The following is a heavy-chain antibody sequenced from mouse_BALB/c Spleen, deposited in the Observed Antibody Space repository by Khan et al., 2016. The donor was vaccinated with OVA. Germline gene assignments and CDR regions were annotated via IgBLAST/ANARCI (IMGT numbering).Heavy chain of an antibody. D-gene: IGHD2-14*01. CDR2: INTHSGVP. J-gene: IGHJ4*01. Sequence: QIQLVQSGPELKKPGGTVRISCKASGYTFTTAGMQWVQKMPGKGLKWIGWINTHSGVPKYAEDFKGRFAFSLETSASIAYLQITNLKNEDTATYFCARGGAAFYRNDGGAMDHWGQGTSVTVSS. V-gene: IGHV9-4*02. CDR3: ARGGAAFYRNDGGAMDH. CDR1: GYTFTTAG.